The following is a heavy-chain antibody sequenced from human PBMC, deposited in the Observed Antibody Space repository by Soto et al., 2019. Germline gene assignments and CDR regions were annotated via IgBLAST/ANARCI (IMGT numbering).Heavy chain of an antibody. J-gene: IGHJ6*02. Sequence: ASVKVSCKASGYTFTSYGISWVRQAPGQGLECMGWISAYNGNTNYAQKLQGRLTLTTDTSTTTAYMELRSLRSDDTAVYYCARDPYHVLMVNAPNLYGMDVWGQGTTVTVSS. CDR1: GYTFTSYG. D-gene: IGHD2-8*01. V-gene: IGHV1-18*01. CDR3: ARDPYHVLMVNAPNLYGMDV. CDR2: ISAYNGNT.